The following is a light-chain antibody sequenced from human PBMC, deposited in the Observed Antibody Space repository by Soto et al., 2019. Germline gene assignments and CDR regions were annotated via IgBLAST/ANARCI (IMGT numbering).Light chain of an antibody. CDR3: SSYTSASTPLV. CDR2: DVS. V-gene: IGLV2-14*01. J-gene: IGLJ2*01. Sequence: QSALTQPASVSGSPGQSITISCTGTGSDVGGYNYVSWYQQHPGKAPKVMIYDVSNRPSGVSNRFSGSKSGNTASLTISGIQAEDEAEYYFSSYTSASTPLVFGGGTKLTVL. CDR1: GSDVGGYNY.